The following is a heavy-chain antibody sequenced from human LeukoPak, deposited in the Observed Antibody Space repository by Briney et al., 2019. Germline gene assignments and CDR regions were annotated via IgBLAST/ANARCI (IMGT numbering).Heavy chain of an antibody. Sequence: GGSLRLSCAASGFTFSSYAMSWVRQAPGKGLEWVSAISGSGGSTYYADSVKGRFTISRDNSKNTLYLQMNSLRAEVTAVYYCAKARYGPYYYGMDVWGKGTMVTVSS. D-gene: IGHD5-18*01. J-gene: IGHJ6*04. V-gene: IGHV3-23*01. CDR2: ISGSGGST. CDR1: GFTFSSYA. CDR3: AKARYGPYYYGMDV.